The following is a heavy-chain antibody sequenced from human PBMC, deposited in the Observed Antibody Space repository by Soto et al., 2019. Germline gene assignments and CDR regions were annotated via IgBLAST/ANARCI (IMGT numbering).Heavy chain of an antibody. V-gene: IGHV4-34*01. D-gene: IGHD3-10*01. CDR2: INHSGST. CDR3: ASVRMVRGVIISSPPD. CDR1: GGSFSGYY. Sequence: QVQLQQWGAGLLKPSETLSLTCAVYGGSFSGYYWSWIRQPPGKGLEWIGEINHSGSTNYNPSLKSRGNIAVDTPKNQFSLKLSSVTAADTAVYYCASVRMVRGVIISSPPDWGQGTLVTVSS. J-gene: IGHJ4*02.